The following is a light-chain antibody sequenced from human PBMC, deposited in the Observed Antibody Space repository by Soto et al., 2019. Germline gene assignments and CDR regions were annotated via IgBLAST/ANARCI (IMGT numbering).Light chain of an antibody. CDR3: QQYNSYSRT. Sequence: DIQMTQSPSTLSESVGDIVTITCRASQSINIWLAWYQQKPGKAPKLVIYKASRLESGDPSRFSGSGSGTEFTLTISSVQPDDFATYYCQQYNSYSRTFGQGTKVQIK. CDR1: QSINIW. CDR2: KAS. J-gene: IGKJ1*01. V-gene: IGKV1-5*03.